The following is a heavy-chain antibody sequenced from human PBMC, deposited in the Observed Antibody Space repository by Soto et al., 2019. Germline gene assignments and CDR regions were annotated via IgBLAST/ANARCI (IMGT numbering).Heavy chain of an antibody. CDR3: ARDRYGDSGYYYYGMDV. J-gene: IGHJ6*02. CDR2: ISAYNGNT. D-gene: IGHD4-17*01. Sequence: QVQLVQSGAEVKKPGASVKVSCKASGYTFTSYGISWVRQAPGQGLEWMGWISAYNGNTNYAQKLQGRVTMTTDTSTSTAYMELRSLRSDDTAVYHCARDRYGDSGYYYYGMDVWGQGTTVTVSS. CDR1: GYTFTSYG. V-gene: IGHV1-18*04.